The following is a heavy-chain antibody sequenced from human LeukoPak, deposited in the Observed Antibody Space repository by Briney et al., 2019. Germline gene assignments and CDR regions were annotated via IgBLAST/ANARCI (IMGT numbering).Heavy chain of an antibody. Sequence: GGSLRLSCAATGFAFRSYAMSWVRQAPGKGLEWVSSIISSGDVTYYADSLTGRVTISRDNSKNMVYLQMDSLRAEDSAVYYCAKLSTSPYYFDYWGQGTLVTVSS. CDR1: GFAFRSYA. J-gene: IGHJ4*02. V-gene: IGHV3-23*01. CDR2: IISSGDVT. CDR3: AKLSTSPYYFDY. D-gene: IGHD2-2*01.